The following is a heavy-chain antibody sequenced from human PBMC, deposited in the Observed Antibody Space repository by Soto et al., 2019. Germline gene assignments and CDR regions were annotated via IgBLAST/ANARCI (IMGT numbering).Heavy chain of an antibody. D-gene: IGHD5-18*01. CDR3: AKALLSGGYSYDPYYFDY. J-gene: IGHJ4*02. Sequence: QVQLVESGGGVVQPGRSLRLSCAASGFTFSSYGMHWVRQAPGKGLEWVAVISYDGSNKYYADSVKGRFTISRDNSKNTLYLQMNSLRAEDTAVYYCAKALLSGGYSYDPYYFDYWGQGTLVTVSS. CDR1: GFTFSSYG. V-gene: IGHV3-30*18. CDR2: ISYDGSNK.